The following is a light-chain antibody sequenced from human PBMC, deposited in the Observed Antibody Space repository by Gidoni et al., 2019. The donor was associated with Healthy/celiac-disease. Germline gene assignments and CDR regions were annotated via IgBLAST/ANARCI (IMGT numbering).Light chain of an antibody. CDR2: GAS. CDR3: QQYNNWRPWT. CDR1: QSVRSN. V-gene: IGKV3-15*01. J-gene: IGKJ1*01. Sequence: EIVMTQSPATLSVSPGERATISCRASQSVRSNLAWYQQKPGQAPRLLIYGASTRATGIPARFSGSGSGTEFTLTISSLQSEDFAIYYCQQYNNWRPWTFGQGTKVEIK.